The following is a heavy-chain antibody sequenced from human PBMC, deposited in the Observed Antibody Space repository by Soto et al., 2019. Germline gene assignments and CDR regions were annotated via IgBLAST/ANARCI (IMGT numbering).Heavy chain of an antibody. D-gene: IGHD3-22*01. CDR1: GYTFTSYG. Sequence: ASVKVSCKASGYTFTSYGISWVRQAPGQGLEWMGWISAYNGNTNYAQKLQGRVTMTTDTSTGTAYMELTRLRSDDTAVYYCAGDPDSHYNDSHAYSYPWGQGTLVTVSS. CDR2: ISAYNGNT. V-gene: IGHV1-18*01. CDR3: AGDPDSHYNDSHAYSYP. J-gene: IGHJ5*02.